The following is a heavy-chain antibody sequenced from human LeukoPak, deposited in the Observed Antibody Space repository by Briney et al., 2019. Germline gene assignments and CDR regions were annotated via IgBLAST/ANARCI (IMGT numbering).Heavy chain of an antibody. CDR1: GFTFSSYG. Sequence: GGSLRLSCAASGFTFSSYGMHWVRQAPGKGLEWVAFIRYDGDNKYYADSVKGRFTISRDNSENTLYLQMNSLRLEDTAVYYCAKDWNGEYSSSPRGYYYYMDVWGKGTTVTVSS. D-gene: IGHD6-6*01. CDR3: AKDWNGEYSSSPRGYYYYMDV. CDR2: IRYDGDNK. V-gene: IGHV3-30*02. J-gene: IGHJ6*03.